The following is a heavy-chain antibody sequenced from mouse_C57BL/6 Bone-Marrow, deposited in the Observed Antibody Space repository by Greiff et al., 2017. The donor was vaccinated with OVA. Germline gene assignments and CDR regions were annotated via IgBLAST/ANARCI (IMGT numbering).Heavy chain of an antibody. Sequence: QVQLQQSGAELVRPGASVKLSCKASGYTFTDYYINWVKQRPGQGLEWIARIYPGSGNTYYNEKFKCKATLTAEKSSSTAYMQLSSLTSEDSAVYFCAIRRGFAYWGQGTLVTVSA. D-gene: IGHD2-12*01. CDR1: GYTFTDYY. CDR3: AIRRGFAY. V-gene: IGHV1-76*01. J-gene: IGHJ3*01. CDR2: IYPGSGNT.